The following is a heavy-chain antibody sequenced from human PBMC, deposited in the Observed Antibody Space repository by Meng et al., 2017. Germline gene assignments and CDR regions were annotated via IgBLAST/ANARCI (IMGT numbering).Heavy chain of an antibody. D-gene: IGHD3-22*01. CDR1: GFTFSSYA. CDR3: ARGGSSGYYPSPRY. Sequence: GESLKISCAASGFTFSSYAMSWVRQAPGKGLEWVSVIYSGGSTYYADSAKGRFTISRDNSKNTLYLQMNSLRAEDTAVYYCARGGSSGYYPSPRYWGQGTLVTVSS. V-gene: IGHV3-53*01. J-gene: IGHJ4*02. CDR2: IYSGGST.